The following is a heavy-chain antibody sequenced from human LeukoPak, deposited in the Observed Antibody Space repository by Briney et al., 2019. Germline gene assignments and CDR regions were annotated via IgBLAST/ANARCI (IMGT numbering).Heavy chain of an antibody. J-gene: IGHJ5*02. CDR1: GGTFSSYA. Sequence: GASVKVSCKASGGTFSSYAISWVRQAPGQGLEWMGRIIPILGIANYAQKFQGRVTITADKSTSTAYMELSSLRSEDTAVYYCARDVRGEYYATWGQGTLVTVSS. CDR2: IIPILGIA. V-gene: IGHV1-69*04. D-gene: IGHD2/OR15-2a*01. CDR3: ARDVRGEYYAT.